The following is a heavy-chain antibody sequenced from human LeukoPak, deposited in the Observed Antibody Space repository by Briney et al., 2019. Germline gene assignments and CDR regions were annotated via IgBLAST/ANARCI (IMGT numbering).Heavy chain of an antibody. CDR2: INHSGST. CDR1: GGSFSGYY. CDR3: ARGRTRIAAAHGEYFQH. Sequence: SETLSLTCAVYGGSFSGYYWSWIRQPPGKGLEWIGEINHSGSTNYNPSLKSRVTISVDTSKNQFSLKLSSVTAADTAVYYCARGRTRIAAAHGEYFQHWGQGTLVTVSS. V-gene: IGHV4-34*01. D-gene: IGHD6-13*01. J-gene: IGHJ1*01.